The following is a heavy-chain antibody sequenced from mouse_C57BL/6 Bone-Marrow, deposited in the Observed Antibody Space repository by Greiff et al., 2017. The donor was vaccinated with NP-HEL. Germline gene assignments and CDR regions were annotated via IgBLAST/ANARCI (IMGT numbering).Heavy chain of an antibody. V-gene: IGHV14-4*01. D-gene: IGHD1-2*01. J-gene: IGHJ2*01. CDR3: TILRPPFDY. CDR1: GFNIKDDY. CDR2: IDPENGDT. Sequence: EVQVVESGAELVRPGASVKLSCTASGFNIKDDYMHWVKQRPEQGLEWIGWIDPENGDTEYASKFQGKATITADTSSNTAYLQLSSLTSEDTAVYYCTILRPPFDYWGQGTTLTVSS.